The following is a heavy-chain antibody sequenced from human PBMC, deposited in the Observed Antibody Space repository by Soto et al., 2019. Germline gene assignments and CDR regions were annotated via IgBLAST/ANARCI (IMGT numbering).Heavy chain of an antibody. V-gene: IGHV6-1*01. D-gene: IGHD2-2*01. CDR1: GDSVSSNSAA. CDR2: TYYRSKWYN. CDR3: AREGNIVVVPAATNYYYGMDV. Sequence: PSQTLSLTCAISGDSVSSNSAAWSWIRQSPSRGLEWLGRTYYRSKWYNDYAVSVKSRITINPDTSKNRFSLQLNSVTPEDTAVYYCAREGNIVVVPAATNYYYGMDVWGQGTTVTVSS. J-gene: IGHJ6*02.